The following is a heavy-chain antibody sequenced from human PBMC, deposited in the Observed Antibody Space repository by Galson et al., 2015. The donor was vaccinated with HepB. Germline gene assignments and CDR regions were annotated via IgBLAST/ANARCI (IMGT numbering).Heavy chain of an antibody. CDR1: GFIFNNFG. V-gene: IGHV3-23*01. D-gene: IGHD4-23*01. J-gene: IGHJ4*02. CDR3: AKDPDSTGMWYLHY. Sequence: SLRLSCAASGFIFNNFGMRWVRQAPGKGLEWVSDISATGSNTYYTDSVKGRFTISRDNSKNTLYLQMNNLRVEDTAVYYCAKDPDSTGMWYLHYWGQGTLVTVSS. CDR2: ISATGSNT.